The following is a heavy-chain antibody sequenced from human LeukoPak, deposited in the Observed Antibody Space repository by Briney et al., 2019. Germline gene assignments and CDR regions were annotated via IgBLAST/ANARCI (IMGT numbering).Heavy chain of an antibody. J-gene: IGHJ4*02. CDR3: ARGRKGLRYFNYFDY. V-gene: IGHV4-34*01. CDR1: GGSFSGYY. CDR2: INHSGST. Sequence: KPSETLSLTRAVYGGSFSGYYWSWIRQPPGKGLEWIGEINHSGSTNYNPSLKSRVTISVDTSKNQFSLKLSSVTAADTAVYYCARGRKGLRYFNYFDYWGQGTLVTVSS. D-gene: IGHD4-17*01.